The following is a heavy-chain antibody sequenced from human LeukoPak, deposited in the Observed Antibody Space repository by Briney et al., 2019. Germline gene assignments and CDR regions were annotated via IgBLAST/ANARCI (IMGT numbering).Heavy chain of an antibody. Sequence: PGGSLRLSCAASRFTFSNYAMSWVRQAPGKGLEWVSSISVGGTTTYYADSVKGRFSIFRDNSENTLYLQMNGLRADDTAVYSCAKSFTSSSSDYWGQGTLVTVSS. D-gene: IGHD6-13*01. V-gene: IGHV3-23*01. J-gene: IGHJ4*02. CDR1: RFTFSNYA. CDR3: AKSFTSSSSDY. CDR2: ISVGGTTT.